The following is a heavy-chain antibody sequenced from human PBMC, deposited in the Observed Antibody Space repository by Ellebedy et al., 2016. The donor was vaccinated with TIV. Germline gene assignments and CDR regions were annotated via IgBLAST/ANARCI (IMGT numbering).Heavy chain of an antibody. V-gene: IGHV3-21*01. CDR1: GFTFLSHT. J-gene: IGHJ5*02. CDR2: ISSTGYYI. D-gene: IGHD3-10*02. CDR3: ARNVPHP. Sequence: GESLKISCAASGFTFLSHTMNWVRQAPGKGLEWISTISSTGYYIYYADSVKGRFTISRDNSKNTLHLQMNSLRAEDTAVYYCARNVPHPWGQGTLVTVAS.